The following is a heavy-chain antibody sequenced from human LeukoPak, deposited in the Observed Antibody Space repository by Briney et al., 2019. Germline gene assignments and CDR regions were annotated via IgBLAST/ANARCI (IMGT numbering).Heavy chain of an antibody. CDR1: GFTFSGYN. Sequence: GGSLRLSCAASGFTFSGYNMNWVRQAPGKGLEWVSSITSTGTHTFYADSVKGRFTISRHNAKNSLYLQMNSLRAEDTAVYYCARGAATERGHSYGLDYWGQGTLVTVSS. J-gene: IGHJ4*02. CDR2: ITSTGTHT. V-gene: IGHV3-21*01. D-gene: IGHD5-18*01. CDR3: ARGAATERGHSYGLDY.